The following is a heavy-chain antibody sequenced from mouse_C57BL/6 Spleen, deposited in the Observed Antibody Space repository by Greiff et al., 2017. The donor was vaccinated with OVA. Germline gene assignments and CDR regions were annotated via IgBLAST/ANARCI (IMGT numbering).Heavy chain of an antibody. V-gene: IGHV1-53*01. J-gene: IGHJ3*01. CDR2: INPSNGGT. Sequence: QVQLKQPGTELVKPGASVKLSCKASGYTFTSYWMHWVKQRPGQGLEWIGNINPSNGGTNYNEKFKSKATLTVDKSSSTAYMQLSSLTSEDSAVYYCARENYGSFAWFAYWGQGTLVTVSA. CDR1: GYTFTSYW. D-gene: IGHD1-1*01. CDR3: ARENYGSFAWFAY.